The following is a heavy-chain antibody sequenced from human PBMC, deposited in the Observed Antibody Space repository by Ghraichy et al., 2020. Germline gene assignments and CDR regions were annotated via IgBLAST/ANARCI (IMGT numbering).Heavy chain of an antibody. J-gene: IGHJ6*02. CDR1: GFTFSSNW. V-gene: IGHV3-7*04. CDR3: ARVTYYDFWSGHYAGYQYGMDV. D-gene: IGHD3-3*01. Sequence: GGSLRLSCAASGFTFSSNWISWVRQAPWKGLEWVANIKQDGSEKYYVDSVKGRFTISRDNAKNSLYLQMNSLRAEDTAVYYCARVTYYDFWSGHYAGYQYGMDVWGQGTTVTVSS. CDR2: IKQDGSEK.